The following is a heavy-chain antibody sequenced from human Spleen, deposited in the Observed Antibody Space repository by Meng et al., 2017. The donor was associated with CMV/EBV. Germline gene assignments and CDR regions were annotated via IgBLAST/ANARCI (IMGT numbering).Heavy chain of an antibody. V-gene: IGHV4-4*02. D-gene: IGHD3-10*01. J-gene: IGHJ1*01. CDR1: VGSISNSNG. Sequence: TCAVSVGSISNSNGWRWVRQPPGKGLELIGELYHGGSTNYTPSLKSRVTMSVDKSKNQFSLKVSSVTAADTAMYYCARDYYGSGSYYSWGQGTLVTVSS. CDR3: ARDYYGSGSYYS. CDR2: LYHGGST.